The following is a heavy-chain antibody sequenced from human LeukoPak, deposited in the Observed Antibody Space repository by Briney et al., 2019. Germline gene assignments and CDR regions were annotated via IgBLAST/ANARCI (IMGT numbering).Heavy chain of an antibody. CDR2: IYYSGST. CDR3: ARQYYDGSGSYYDL. J-gene: IGHJ4*02. D-gene: IGHD3-10*01. CDR1: GGSISSYY. Sequence: SETLSLTCTVSGGSISSYYWSWIRQPPGKGLEWIGYIYYSGSTNYNPSLKSRVTISVDTSKNQFSLKLSSVTAADTAVYYCARQYYDGSGSYYDLWGQGTLVTVSS. V-gene: IGHV4-59*01.